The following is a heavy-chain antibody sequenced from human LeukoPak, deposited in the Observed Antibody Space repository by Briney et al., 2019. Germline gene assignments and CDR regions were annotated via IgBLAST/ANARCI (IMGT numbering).Heavy chain of an antibody. V-gene: IGHV4-39*01. J-gene: IGHJ4*02. CDR1: GGSVTGSSYY. CDR2: IFYSGTT. CDR3: ATGIQLWLLFF. Sequence: SETLSLTCTVSGGSVTGSSYYWGWIRQPPGKGLEWIGSIFYSGTTYYNPSLKSQVTISVDTSKNQFSLRLNSVTAADTAVYYCATGIQLWLLFFWGQGTLVTVSS. D-gene: IGHD5-18*01.